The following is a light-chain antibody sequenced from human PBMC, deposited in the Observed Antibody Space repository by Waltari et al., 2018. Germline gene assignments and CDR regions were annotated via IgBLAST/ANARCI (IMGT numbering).Light chain of an antibody. CDR3: EAWDEGVSVVV. V-gene: IGLV1-47*01. CDR1: SSNIGSNF. J-gene: IGLJ2*01. Sequence: QSVVTQPPSASGAPGQTVTISCSGTSSNIGSNFVYWYQQFPGTAPKPLIYRKSERPSGVPERFSGSKSGTSASLVSRGMQSEDEADYYCEAWDEGVSVVVFGGGTKLTVL. CDR2: RKS.